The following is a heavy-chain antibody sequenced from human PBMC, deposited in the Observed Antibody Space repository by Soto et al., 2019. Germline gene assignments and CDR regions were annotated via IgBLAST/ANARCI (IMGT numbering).Heavy chain of an antibody. J-gene: IGHJ4*02. D-gene: IGHD6-13*01. V-gene: IGHV3-13*01. Sequence: EVQLVESGGGLVQPGGSLRLSCAASGFTFSTYDMHWVRQVIGKGLEWVSAIGSAGDTYYPGSVKGRFTISRENAKNSLYLQMNSLSAEDTAVYYCARGLTSSCSLWGQGTLVTVSS. CDR1: GFTFSTYD. CDR2: IGSAGDT. CDR3: ARGLTSSCSL.